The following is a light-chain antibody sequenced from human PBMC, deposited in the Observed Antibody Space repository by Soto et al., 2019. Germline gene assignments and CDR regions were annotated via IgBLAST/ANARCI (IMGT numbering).Light chain of an antibody. CDR1: SSDVGGYNY. V-gene: IGLV2-14*01. Sequence: QSVLTQPASVSGPPGQSITISCTGTSSDVGGYNYVSWYQQHPGKAPKLMIYEVSNRPSGVSNRFSGSKSGNTASLTISGLQAGDEADYYCTSYTSTSTYVFGTGTKVTVL. CDR3: TSYTSTSTYV. CDR2: EVS. J-gene: IGLJ1*01.